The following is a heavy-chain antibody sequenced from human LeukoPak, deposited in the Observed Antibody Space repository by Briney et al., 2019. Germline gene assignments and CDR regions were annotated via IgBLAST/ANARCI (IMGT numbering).Heavy chain of an antibody. Sequence: ASVKVSCKASGYTFTSYVISWVRQAPGQGLEWMGWISAYNGNRNYAQKLQGRVTMTTDTSTSTAYMELRSLRSDDTAVYYCARDLCQGTCGYCTNGVCYTDVGGDYWGQGTLVTVSS. CDR1: GYTFTSYV. V-gene: IGHV1-18*01. CDR2: ISAYNGNR. D-gene: IGHD2-8*01. J-gene: IGHJ4*02. CDR3: ARDLCQGTCGYCTNGVCYTDVGGDY.